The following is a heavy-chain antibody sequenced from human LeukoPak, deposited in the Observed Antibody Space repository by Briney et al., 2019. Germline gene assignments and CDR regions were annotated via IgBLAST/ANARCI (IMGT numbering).Heavy chain of an antibody. CDR3: ARDRTYYDILTGYPPYYFDY. CDR2: ISSSSSYI. Sequence: PGGSLRLSCAASGFTFSSYSMNWVRQAPGKGLEWVSSISSSSSYIYYADSVKGRFTISRDNAKNSLYLQMNSLRAEDTAVYYCARDRTYYDILTGYPPYYFDYWGQGSLVSVSS. CDR1: GFTFSSYS. D-gene: IGHD3-9*01. J-gene: IGHJ4*02. V-gene: IGHV3-21*01.